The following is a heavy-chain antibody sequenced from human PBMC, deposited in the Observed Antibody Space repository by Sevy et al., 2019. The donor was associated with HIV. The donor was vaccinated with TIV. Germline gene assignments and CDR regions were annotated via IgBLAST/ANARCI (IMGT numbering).Heavy chain of an antibody. J-gene: IGHJ4*02. V-gene: IGHV4-59*12. CDR1: GGSSSSYY. D-gene: IGHD3-22*01. CDR3: ARGQYYDSSVYYYGGYYFDY. Sequence: SETLSLTCTVSGGSSSSYYWSWIRQPPGKGLEWIGYIYYSGSTNYNPSLKSRVTISVDTSKNQFSLKLSSVTAADTAVYYCARGQYYDSSVYYYGGYYFDYWGQGTLVTVSS. CDR2: IYYSGST.